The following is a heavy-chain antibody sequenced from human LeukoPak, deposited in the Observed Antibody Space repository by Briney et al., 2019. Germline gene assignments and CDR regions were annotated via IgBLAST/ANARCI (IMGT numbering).Heavy chain of an antibody. Sequence: GGSLRLSCAASGFTFRDYTMIWVRQAPGKGLEWVSSITSSGSSKYYTDSVRGRFTISRDNAKNSMYLQMNSLRPEETAVYYYAQISPDLDAFDIWGHGTMVTVSS. CDR2: ITSSGSSK. J-gene: IGHJ3*02. D-gene: IGHD2-15*01. V-gene: IGHV3-21*01. CDR3: AQISPDLDAFDI. CDR1: GFTFRDYT.